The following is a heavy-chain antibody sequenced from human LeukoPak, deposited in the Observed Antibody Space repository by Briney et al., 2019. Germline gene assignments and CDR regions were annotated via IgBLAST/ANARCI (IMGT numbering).Heavy chain of an antibody. D-gene: IGHD5-24*01. V-gene: IGHV4-39*07. J-gene: IGHJ3*02. CDR1: GGSISSTNYY. CDR3: AVLLAGVSDGFDNAFDI. Sequence: SETLSLTCTVSGGSISSTNYYWGWIRQPQGKGLEWIGSMYYNGSTYCNPSLKSRVTISVDTSKNQFSLKLSSVTAADTALYFCAVLLAGVSDGFDNAFDIWGQGTMVTVSS. CDR2: MYYNGST.